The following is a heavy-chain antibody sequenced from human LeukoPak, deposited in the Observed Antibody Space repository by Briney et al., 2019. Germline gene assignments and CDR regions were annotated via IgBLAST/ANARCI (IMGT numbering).Heavy chain of an antibody. V-gene: IGHV4-59*08. D-gene: IGHD3-10*01. CDR3: ARHLSTYYDP. J-gene: IGHJ5*02. Sequence: SETLSLTCTVSGGSISSHYWNWIRQSPGKGLEWIGYIYYGGSTNYNPSLKSRATISIDTSKNHFSLRLNSVTASDTAVYYCARHLSTYYDPWGQGTLVTVSS. CDR2: IYYGGST. CDR1: GGSISSHY.